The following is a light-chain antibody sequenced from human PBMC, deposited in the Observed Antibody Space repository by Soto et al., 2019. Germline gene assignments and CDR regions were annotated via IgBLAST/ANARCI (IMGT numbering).Light chain of an antibody. Sequence: DIVLTQSPATLSLSPGDRATLSCRASRTVDTSLAWYQQKTGQAPRLLIYDASNRATGIPARFSASGSGTDFTLTISSLDPEDFAVYYCQQRSHWPTFGQGTKVEIK. CDR3: QQRSHWPT. CDR2: DAS. CDR1: RTVDTS. V-gene: IGKV3-11*01. J-gene: IGKJ1*01.